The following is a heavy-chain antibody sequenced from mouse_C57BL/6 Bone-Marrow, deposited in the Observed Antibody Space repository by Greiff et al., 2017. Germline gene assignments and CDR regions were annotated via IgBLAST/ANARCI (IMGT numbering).Heavy chain of an antibody. J-gene: IGHJ2*01. CDR1: GYTFTSYW. Sequence: QVQLQQPGAELVKPGASVKMSCKASGYTFTSYWITWVKQRPGQGLEWIGGIYPTSGRTNYNEKFKSTAILTVDTSSTTAYMQLSSLTSEDSAVFYCARSGPLGRSFDYWGQGTTLTVSS. CDR2: IYPTSGRT. D-gene: IGHD4-1*01. CDR3: ARSGPLGRSFDY. V-gene: IGHV1-55*01.